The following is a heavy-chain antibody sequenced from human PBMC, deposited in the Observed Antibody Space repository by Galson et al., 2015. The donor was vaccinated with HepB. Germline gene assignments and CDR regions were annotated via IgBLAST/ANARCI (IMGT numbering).Heavy chain of an antibody. CDR2: INHSGST. J-gene: IGHJ2*01. D-gene: IGHD6-19*01. CDR3: ARGVGDSSGPTPWYFDL. Sequence: ETLSLTCAVYGGSFSGYYWSWIRQPPGKGLEWIGEINHSGSTNYNPSLKSRVTISVDTSKNQFSLKLSSVTAADTAVYYCARGVGDSSGPTPWYFDLWGRGTLVTVSS. V-gene: IGHV4-34*01. CDR1: GGSFSGYY.